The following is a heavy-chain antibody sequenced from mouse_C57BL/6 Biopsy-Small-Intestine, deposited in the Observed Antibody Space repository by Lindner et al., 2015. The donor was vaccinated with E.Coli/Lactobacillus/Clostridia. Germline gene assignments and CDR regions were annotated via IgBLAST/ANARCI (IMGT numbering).Heavy chain of an antibody. J-gene: IGHJ4*01. V-gene: IGHV2-9*01. CDR2: IWATGNT. Sequence: VQLQESGPVLVAPSQSLSITCTVSGFSLTSYGVHWVRQPPGKGLEWLGVIWATGNTNYYSALMSRLSISKDNSKSQVFLKVNSLQTEDTAIYYCVKHGVGNYVGMDYWGQGTSVTVSS. D-gene: IGHD2-1*01. CDR3: VKHGVGNYVGMDY. CDR1: GFSLTSYG.